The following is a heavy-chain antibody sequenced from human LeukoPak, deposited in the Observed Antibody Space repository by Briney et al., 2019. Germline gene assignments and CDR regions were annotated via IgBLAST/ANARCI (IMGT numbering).Heavy chain of an antibody. CDR2: ISYDGSNK. D-gene: IGHD6-19*01. Sequence: GRSLRLSCAASGFTFPIYAIHWVRQAPGKGLEWVAVISYDGSNKYYADSVKGRFIISRDNSKNTLYLQMNSLRAEDTAVYYCAREAAVSGPSYFDFWGQGTLVTVSS. CDR3: AREAAVSGPSYFDF. V-gene: IGHV3-30-3*01. CDR1: GFTFPIYA. J-gene: IGHJ4*02.